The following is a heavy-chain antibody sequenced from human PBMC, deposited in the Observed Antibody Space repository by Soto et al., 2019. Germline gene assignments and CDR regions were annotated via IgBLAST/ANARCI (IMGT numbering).Heavy chain of an antibody. CDR2: IYYSGST. V-gene: IGHV4-39*01. CDR3: ARHTQYYDILTGYYYTKYGMDV. Sequence: SESMSLTCTVSGGCVSSRSYYWGWNSQPPGKGLEWIGSIYYSGSTYYNPSLKSRVTISVDTSKNQFSLKLSSVTAADTAVYYCARHTQYYDILTGYYYTKYGMDVWGQGTTVTVSS. CDR1: GGCVSSRSYY. J-gene: IGHJ6*02. D-gene: IGHD3-9*01.